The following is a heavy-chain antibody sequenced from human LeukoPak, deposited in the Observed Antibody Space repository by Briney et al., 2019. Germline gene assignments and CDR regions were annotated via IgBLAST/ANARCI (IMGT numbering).Heavy chain of an antibody. D-gene: IGHD3-16*01. CDR2: IWDDGSKK. CDR3: ARDLGRGNTPFDY. V-gene: IGHV3-33*08. J-gene: IGHJ4*02. Sequence: GGSLRLSCAASGFTFSSHWMSWVRQAPVKGLEWVAVIWDDGSKKYYADSVKGRFTISRDNSKNTVYLQMNSLRAEDTALYYCARDLGRGNTPFDYWGQGTLVTVSS. CDR1: GFTFSSHW.